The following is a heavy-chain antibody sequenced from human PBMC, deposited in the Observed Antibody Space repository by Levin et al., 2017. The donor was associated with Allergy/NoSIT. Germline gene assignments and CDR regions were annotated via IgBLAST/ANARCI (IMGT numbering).Heavy chain of an antibody. CDR3: ARLPVGATSYYGMDV. Sequence: PGGSLRLSCTVSGGSISSSSYYWGWIRQPPGKGLEWIGSIYYSGSTYYNPSLKSRVTISVDTSKNQFSLKLSSVTAADTAVYYCARLPVGATSYYGMDVWGQGTTVTVSS. D-gene: IGHD1-26*01. CDR1: GGSISSSSYY. V-gene: IGHV4-39*01. CDR2: IYYSGST. J-gene: IGHJ6*02.